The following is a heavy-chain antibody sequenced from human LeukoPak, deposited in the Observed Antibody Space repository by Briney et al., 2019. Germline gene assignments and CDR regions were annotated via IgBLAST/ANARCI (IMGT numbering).Heavy chain of an antibody. D-gene: IGHD5-18*01. CDR3: ARILGYNFVVFDC. V-gene: IGHV1-18*01. J-gene: IGHJ4*02. CDR1: RYTFRTYA. CDR2: LSGDNGNT. Sequence: ASAKVSCKASRYTFRTYAISWVRQAPGQGLEWMGWLSGDNGNTNYAQKLQGRVTMTTDTSTSTAYRELRSLRADDTAVYFCARILGYNFVVFDCWGQRTPVTVSS.